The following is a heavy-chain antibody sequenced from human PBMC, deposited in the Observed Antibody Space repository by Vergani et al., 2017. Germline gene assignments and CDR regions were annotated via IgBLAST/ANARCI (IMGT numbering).Heavy chain of an antibody. CDR3: ARQRDIVVVPAAGNWFDP. D-gene: IGHD2-2*01. J-gene: IGHJ5*02. Sequence: QVQLQESGPGLVKPSQTLSLTCTVSGGSISSGGYYWGWIRQPPGKGLEWIGSIYYSGSTYYNPSLKSRVTISVDTSKHQFSLKLSSVTAADTAVYYCARQRDIVVVPAAGNWFDPWGQGTLVTVSS. CDR2: IYYSGST. V-gene: IGHV4-39*01. CDR1: GGSISSGGYY.